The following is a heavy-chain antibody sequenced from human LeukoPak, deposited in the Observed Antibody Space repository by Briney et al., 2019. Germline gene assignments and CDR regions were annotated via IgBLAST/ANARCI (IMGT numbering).Heavy chain of an antibody. CDR3: ARGCGGGSCYFRYGMDV. D-gene: IGHD2-15*01. CDR2: XXGSGADT. CDR1: GFTFSSYV. J-gene: IGHJ6*02. V-gene: IGHV3-23*01. Sequence: GGSLRLSCAASGFTFSSYVMGWVRQAPGKGLEXXXXXXGSGADTHYADYVKGRFTISRDNSKNILYLQMNSLKAEDTAVYYCARGCGGGSCYFRYGMDVWGQGTTVTVS.